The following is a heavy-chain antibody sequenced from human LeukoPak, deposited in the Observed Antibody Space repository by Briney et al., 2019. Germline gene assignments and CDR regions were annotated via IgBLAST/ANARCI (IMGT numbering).Heavy chain of an antibody. CDR3: ARLTSGTHPNFDY. V-gene: IGHV4-30-2*01. CDR1: GGSISSGGYY. CDR2: IYHSGST. D-gene: IGHD3-10*01. Sequence: SETLSLTCTVSGGSISSGGYYWSWIRQPPGKGLEWIGYIYHSGSTYYNPSFKSRVTISVDRSKNQFSLKLSSVTAADTAVYYCARLTSGTHPNFDYWGQGTLVTVSS. J-gene: IGHJ4*02.